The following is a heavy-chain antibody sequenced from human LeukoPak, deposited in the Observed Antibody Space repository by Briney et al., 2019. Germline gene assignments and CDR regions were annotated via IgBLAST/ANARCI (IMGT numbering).Heavy chain of an antibody. Sequence: HPGGSLRLSCSASGFTFSAHTLHWFRQAPGKGLEYVSAISRSGGSTYYADSVKGRFTFSRDNSRNTLYLQMNSLRVEDTAVYYCVIGGSSQSPDFDFWGRGTLVTVSS. J-gene: IGHJ4*02. CDR2: ISRSGGST. CDR3: VIGGSSQSPDFDF. D-gene: IGHD1-26*01. V-gene: IGHV3-64D*06. CDR1: GFTFSAHT.